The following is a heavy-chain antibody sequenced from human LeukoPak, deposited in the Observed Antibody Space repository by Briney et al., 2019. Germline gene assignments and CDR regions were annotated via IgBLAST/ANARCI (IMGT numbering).Heavy chain of an antibody. CDR3: ATTGYRGFDI. D-gene: IGHD5-18*01. CDR1: GGSISSYY. CDR2: ISYSGST. Sequence: PSETLSLTCTVSGGSISSYYWSWIRQPPGKGLVWIGYISYSGSTNYNPSLKSRVTISVETSKNQFSLKLSSVTAADTAVYYCATTGYRGFDIWGQGTMVTVSS. V-gene: IGHV4-59*01. J-gene: IGHJ3*02.